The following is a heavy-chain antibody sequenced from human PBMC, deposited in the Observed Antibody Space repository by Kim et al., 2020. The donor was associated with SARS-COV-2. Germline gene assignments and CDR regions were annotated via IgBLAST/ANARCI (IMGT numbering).Heavy chain of an antibody. Sequence: GGSLRLSCAASGFTFSSYGMHWVRQAPGKGLEWVAVISYDGSNKYYADSVKGRFTISRDNSKNTLYLQMNSLRAEDTAVYYCARDHMIVVVSYPFDYWGQGTLVTVSS. CDR2: ISYDGSNK. CDR3: ARDHMIVVVSYPFDY. D-gene: IGHD3-22*01. V-gene: IGHV3-30*03. CDR1: GFTFSSYG. J-gene: IGHJ4*02.